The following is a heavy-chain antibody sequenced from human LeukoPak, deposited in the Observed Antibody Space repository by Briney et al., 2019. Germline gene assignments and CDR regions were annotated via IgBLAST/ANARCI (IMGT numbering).Heavy chain of an antibody. CDR3: AREKDSSSWGDFDY. V-gene: IGHV3-30-3*01. CDR2: ISYDGSNK. CDR1: GFTFSSYA. D-gene: IGHD6-13*01. J-gene: IGHJ4*02. Sequence: GGSLRLSCAASGFTFSSYAMHWVRQAPGKGLEWVAVISYDGSNKYYADSVKGRFTISRDNSKNTLYLQMNSLRAEDTAVYYCAREKDSSSWGDFDYWGQGTLVTVSS.